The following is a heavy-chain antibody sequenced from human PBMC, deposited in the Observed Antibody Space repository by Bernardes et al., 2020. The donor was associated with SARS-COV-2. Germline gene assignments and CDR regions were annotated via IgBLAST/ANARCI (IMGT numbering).Heavy chain of an antibody. Sequence: ASMKVSCKASGYIFNDYAIIWVRQAPGQSLEWLGWINVGNGDTKHSQKFRGRLTITRDTSARTSYMELSSLRSEDTAVYYCARGPSQLYFDSSGHLDSWGQGTLVSVSS. CDR1: GYIFNDYA. CDR3: ARGPSQLYFDSSGHLDS. CDR2: INVGNGDT. V-gene: IGHV1-3*01. D-gene: IGHD3-22*01. J-gene: IGHJ4*02.